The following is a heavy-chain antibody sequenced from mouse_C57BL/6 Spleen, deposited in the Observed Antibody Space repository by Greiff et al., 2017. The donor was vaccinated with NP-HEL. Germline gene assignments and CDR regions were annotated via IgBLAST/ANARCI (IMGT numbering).Heavy chain of an antibody. CDR1: GYTFTDYY. CDR2: INPYNGGT. CDR3: ARAYYRSKDY. D-gene: IGHD1-1*01. V-gene: IGHV1-19*01. J-gene: IGHJ2*01. Sequence: EVQGVESGPVLVKPGASVKMSCKASGYTFTDYYMNWVKQSHGKSLEWIGVINPYNGGTSYNQKFKGKATLTVDKSSSTAYMELNSLTSEDSAVYYCARAYYRSKDYWGQGTTLTVSS.